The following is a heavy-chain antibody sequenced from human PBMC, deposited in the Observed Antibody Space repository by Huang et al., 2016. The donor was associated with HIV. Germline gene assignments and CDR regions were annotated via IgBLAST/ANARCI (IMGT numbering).Heavy chain of an antibody. D-gene: IGHD6-19*01. Sequence: QVQLVESGGGVVQPGRSLRLSCAASGFSFSNYGIHWVRQAQVKGREWVAVIAYDGNKKEYADSVKGGFTISRDNSNNTLFLQMNSLRAEDTAVYYCGKEWTGSSGWFTLHYYYYGMDVWGQGTTVTVSS. CDR2: IAYDGNKK. J-gene: IGHJ6*02. CDR3: GKEWTGSSGWFTLHYYYYGMDV. V-gene: IGHV3-30*18. CDR1: GFSFSNYG.